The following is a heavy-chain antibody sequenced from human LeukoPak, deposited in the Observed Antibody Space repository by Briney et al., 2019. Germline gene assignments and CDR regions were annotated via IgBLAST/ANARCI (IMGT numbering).Heavy chain of an antibody. D-gene: IGHD6-19*01. CDR3: AKDIHSSGWFPNFDY. CDR2: ISWNSGSI. V-gene: IGHV3-9*03. Sequence: GGSLRRSCAASGFTFDDYAMHCVRQAPGKGLGWVSGISWNSGSIGYADSVKGRFTISRDNAKNSLYLQMNSLRAEDMALYYCAKDIHSSGWFPNFDYWGQGTLVTVSS. CDR1: GFTFDDYA. J-gene: IGHJ4*02.